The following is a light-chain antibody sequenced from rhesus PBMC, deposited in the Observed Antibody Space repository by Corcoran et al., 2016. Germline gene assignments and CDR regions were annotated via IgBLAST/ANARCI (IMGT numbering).Light chain of an antibody. CDR3: QKYGSSPLT. J-gene: IGKJ4*01. CDR2: GAS. CDR1: QSVDSG. V-gene: IGKV3-53*01. Sequence: QVILTQSPATLSLSPGERATLSCRASQSVDSGLAWYQQKPGPAPRLLIYGASSRATGIPDRFSGSGSGTEFTLTISSLEPEDFAVYYCQKYGSSPLTFGGGTKVELK.